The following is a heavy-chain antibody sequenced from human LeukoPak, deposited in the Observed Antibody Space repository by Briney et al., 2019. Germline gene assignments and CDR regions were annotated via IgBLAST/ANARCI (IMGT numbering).Heavy chain of an antibody. Sequence: GGSLRLSCAASGFTFSDYYMSWIRQAPGKGLEWVSYISSSGSTIYYADSVKGRFTISRDNAKNSLYLQMSSLRAEDTAVYYCARETERDWFDPWGQGTLVTVSS. V-gene: IGHV3-11*01. CDR2: ISSSGSTI. J-gene: IGHJ5*02. CDR1: GFTFSDYY. CDR3: ARETERDWFDP. D-gene: IGHD1-1*01.